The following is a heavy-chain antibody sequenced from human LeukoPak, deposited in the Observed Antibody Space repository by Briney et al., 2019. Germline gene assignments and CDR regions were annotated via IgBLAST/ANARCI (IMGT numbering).Heavy chain of an antibody. D-gene: IGHD6-25*01. CDR1: GATFTTYA. J-gene: IGHJ2*01. Sequence: GSTVKVSCKASGATFTTYAIIWVRQAPGQGLEWMGGIIPIFGTANYAQKFQGRVTIAADESTSTAYMELSSLRSEDTAVYYCARGDSSGWPNWGYFDLWGRGTLVTVSS. CDR3: ARGDSSGWPNWGYFDL. V-gene: IGHV1-69*01. CDR2: IIPIFGTA.